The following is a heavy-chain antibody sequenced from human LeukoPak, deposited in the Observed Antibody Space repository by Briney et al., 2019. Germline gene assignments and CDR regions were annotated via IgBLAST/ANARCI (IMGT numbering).Heavy chain of an antibody. J-gene: IGHJ4*02. CDR3: AAKSPTTYYGGPFDY. CDR2: INHSGST. Sequence: SETLSLTCAVYGGSFSGYYWSWIRQPPGKGLEWIGEINHSGSTNYNPSLKSRVTISVDTSKNQFSLKLSSVTAADTAVYYCAAKSPTTYYGGPFDYWGQGTLVTVSS. CDR1: GGSFSGYY. D-gene: IGHD4-23*01. V-gene: IGHV4-34*01.